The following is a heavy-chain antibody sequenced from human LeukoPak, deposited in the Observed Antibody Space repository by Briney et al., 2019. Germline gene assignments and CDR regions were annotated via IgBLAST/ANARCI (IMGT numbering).Heavy chain of an antibody. D-gene: IGHD5-12*01. Sequence: GGSLRLSCVASGFTFSSYWMTWVRQAPGKGLEWVANMRQDGNEKYYVDSVRGRFTISRDNAKNSLYLQMNNLRAEDTAVYYYAKDGAWLRFDDWGQGILVTVSS. J-gene: IGHJ4*02. CDR3: AKDGAWLRFDD. V-gene: IGHV3-7*03. CDR1: GFTFSSYW. CDR2: MRQDGNEK.